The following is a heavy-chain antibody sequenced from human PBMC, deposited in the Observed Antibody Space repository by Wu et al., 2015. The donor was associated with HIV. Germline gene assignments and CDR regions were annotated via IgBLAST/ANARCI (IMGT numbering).Heavy chain of an antibody. V-gene: IGHV1-69*13. CDR2: IIPIFGTT. D-gene: IGHD4-23*01. CDR3: ARTDELVDGGNSGYDY. Sequence: QVQLVQSGAEVKKPGSSVKVSCKTSGGTFSSYAISWVRQAPGQGLEWMGRIIPIFGTTNYAQKFQGRVTITADESTSTAHMELSSLRSEDTAVYYCARTDELVDGGNSGYDYWGQGTLVTVSS. CDR1: GGTFSSYA. J-gene: IGHJ4*02.